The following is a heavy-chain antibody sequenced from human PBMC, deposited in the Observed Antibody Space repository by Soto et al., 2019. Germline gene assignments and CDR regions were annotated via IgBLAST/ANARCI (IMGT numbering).Heavy chain of an antibody. D-gene: IGHD2-8*01. CDR2: IHYSGTT. Sequence: SETLSLTCTVSGGSLTSNSYYWSWIRQPPGKGLEWIANIHYSGTTNYNPSLASRVTLSVDTSKNQFSLKMTSVTAADRAMYFCARYNSYAIDYWGRGTLVTVSS. J-gene: IGHJ4*02. CDR1: GGSLTSNSYY. CDR3: ARYNSYAIDY. V-gene: IGHV4-61*01.